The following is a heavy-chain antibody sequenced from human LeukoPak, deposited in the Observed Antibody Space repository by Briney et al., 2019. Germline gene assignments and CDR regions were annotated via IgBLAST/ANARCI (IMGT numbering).Heavy chain of an antibody. V-gene: IGHV3-23*01. Sequence: GGSLRLSCAASGLTFSSYAMSWVRQAPGKGLEWVSAISGSSGHTYYADSVKGRFTISRDNSKNTLYLQMNSLGAEDTAVYYCAKVGFSEMEWLLYSDHWGQGTLVTVSS. CDR3: AKVGFSEMEWLLYSDH. CDR1: GLTFSSYA. CDR2: ISGSSGHT. J-gene: IGHJ4*02. D-gene: IGHD3-3*01.